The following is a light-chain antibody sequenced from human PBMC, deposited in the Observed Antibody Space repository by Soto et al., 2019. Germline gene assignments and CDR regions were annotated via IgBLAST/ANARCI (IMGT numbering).Light chain of an antibody. CDR2: AAS. CDR3: QQTDSFPLT. Sequence: DIQMTQSPSSVSASVGDRVTITCRASQRISSWLAWYQQKSGKAPKLLIYAASRLQSGVPSRFSGSGSATDFILTISDLQPEDFATYYCQQTDSFPLTFGGGTKVEI. CDR1: QRISSW. J-gene: IGKJ4*01. V-gene: IGKV1-12*01.